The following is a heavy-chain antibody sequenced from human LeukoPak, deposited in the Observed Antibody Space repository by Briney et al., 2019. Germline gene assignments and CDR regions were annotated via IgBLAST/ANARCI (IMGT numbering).Heavy chain of an antibody. CDR1: EYPITRGYY. D-gene: IGHD3-3*01. J-gene: IGHJ5*02. Sequence: SETLSLTCAVSEYPITRGYYWSWIRQTPGTGLEWIGNVFHSGKTYYNSSLKSRITILVDTSANHFSLKLSSVTAADTAVYYCARVDGGWFDPWGQGTLVTVSS. CDR2: VFHSGKT. V-gene: IGHV4-38-2*01. CDR3: ARVDGGWFDP.